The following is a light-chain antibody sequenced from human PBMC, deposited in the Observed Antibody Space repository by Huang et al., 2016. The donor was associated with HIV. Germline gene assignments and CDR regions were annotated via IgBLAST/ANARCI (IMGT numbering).Light chain of an antibody. V-gene: IGKV1-5*03. CDR1: QNINTW. J-gene: IGKJ2*01. Sequence: DIQMTQSPSTLSASVGDRVTITCRASQNINTWLAWYQQKPGKAPDLLIYRDSSLQVGVPSRFTGSGSGTEFTLTITSLQPDDLGTYYCQQYNTYLYTFGQGTKLEI. CDR3: QQYNTYLYT. CDR2: RDS.